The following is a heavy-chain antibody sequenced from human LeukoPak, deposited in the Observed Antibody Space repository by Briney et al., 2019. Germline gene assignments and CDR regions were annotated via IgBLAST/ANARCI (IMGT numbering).Heavy chain of an antibody. V-gene: IGHV3-21*01. Sequence: PGGSLRLSCAASGFTFSSDSMNWVRQAPGKGLEWVSSISSSSSYIYYADSVKGRFTISRDNAKNSLYLQMNSLRAEDTAVYYCARDLGYCSGGSCYSAWFDPWGQGTLVTVSS. CDR2: ISSSSSYI. D-gene: IGHD2-15*01. CDR1: GFTFSSDS. J-gene: IGHJ5*02. CDR3: ARDLGYCSGGSCYSAWFDP.